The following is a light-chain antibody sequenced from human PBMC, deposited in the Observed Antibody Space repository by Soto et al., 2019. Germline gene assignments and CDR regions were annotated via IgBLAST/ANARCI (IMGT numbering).Light chain of an antibody. Sequence: EIVLTQSPGTLSLSPGERATLSCRARQSVSSSYLAWYQQKPGQAPRLLIYAASSRATGIPDRFSGSGSGTDFTLTISRLEPEDFAVYYCQQYGSSPQTFGQGTKLEIK. V-gene: IGKV3-20*01. CDR2: AAS. CDR1: QSVSSSY. CDR3: QQYGSSPQT. J-gene: IGKJ2*01.